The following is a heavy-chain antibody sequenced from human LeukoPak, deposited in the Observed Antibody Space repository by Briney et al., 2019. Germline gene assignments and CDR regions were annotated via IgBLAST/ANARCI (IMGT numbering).Heavy chain of an antibody. J-gene: IGHJ3*02. V-gene: IGHV5-51*01. CDR1: GSLFTSYW. CDR3: AITGGLQSAHDAFDT. CDR2: IYHGEYDT. Sequence: GGSLEISWEGSGSLFTSYWIGWVRQLAGKGEEWMGIIYHGEYDTRYSPSFRGQVTISADKSFTSAYLQWSSLKASDTAMYYCAITGGLQSAHDAFDTWGQGTMVTVSS. D-gene: IGHD4-11*01.